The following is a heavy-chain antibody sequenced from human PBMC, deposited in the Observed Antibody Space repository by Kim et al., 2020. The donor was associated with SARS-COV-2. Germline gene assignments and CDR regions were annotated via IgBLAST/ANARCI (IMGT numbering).Heavy chain of an antibody. CDR2: IFHTGSN. D-gene: IGHD3-22*01. J-gene: IGHJ5*02. Sequence: SETLSLTCSVSGYSISSGYYWGWSRQPPGKGVEWIGTIFHTGSNYYNPSLKSRVTMSVDTSKNHFSLKLTSMTAADTAVYYCARGGRYDSNGPWGQGTLVTVSS. CDR1: GYSISSGYY. CDR3: ARGGRYDSNGP. V-gene: IGHV4-38-2*02.